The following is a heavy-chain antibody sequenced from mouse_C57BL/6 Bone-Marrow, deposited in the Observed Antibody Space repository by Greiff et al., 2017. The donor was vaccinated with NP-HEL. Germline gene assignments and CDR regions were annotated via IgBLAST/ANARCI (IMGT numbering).Heavy chain of an antibody. Sequence: EVQGVESGGDLVKPGGSLKLSCAASGFTFSSYGMSWVRQTPDKRLEWVATISSGGSYTYYPDSVKGRFTISRDNDKNTLYLQMSSLKSEDTAMYYCARQGYYGSSFDYWGQGTTLTVSS. CDR1: GFTFSSYG. V-gene: IGHV5-6*01. D-gene: IGHD1-1*01. CDR3: ARQGYYGSSFDY. J-gene: IGHJ2*01. CDR2: ISSGGSYT.